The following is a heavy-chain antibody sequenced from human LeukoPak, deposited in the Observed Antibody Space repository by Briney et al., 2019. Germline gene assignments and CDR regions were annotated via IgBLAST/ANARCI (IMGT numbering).Heavy chain of an antibody. CDR3: AREEGVFLDAFDI. Sequence: ASVKVSCKASGGTFSSYAISWVRQAPGQGLEWMGRIIPILGIANYAQKFQGRVTITADKSTSTAYMELSSLRSEDTAVYYCAREEGVFLDAFDIWGQGTMVTVSS. J-gene: IGHJ3*02. D-gene: IGHD2/OR15-2a*01. V-gene: IGHV1-69*04. CDR2: IIPILGIA. CDR1: GGTFSSYA.